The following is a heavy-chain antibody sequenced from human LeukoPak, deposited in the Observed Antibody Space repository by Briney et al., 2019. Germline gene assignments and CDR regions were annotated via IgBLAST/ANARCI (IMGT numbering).Heavy chain of an antibody. CDR1: GFAFSHYG. CDR3: ARDSQVFIPPDYFDY. V-gene: IGHV3-33*01. D-gene: IGHD3-16*02. J-gene: IGHJ4*02. CDR2: IWYDATNT. Sequence: PGGSLRLSCAASGFAFSHYGMHWVRQAPGKGLEWVAVIWYDATNTYYADSVKGRFTISRDDSEGTVFLQMDSLRVEDTAIYFCARDSQVFIPPDYFDYWGQGALVTVSS.